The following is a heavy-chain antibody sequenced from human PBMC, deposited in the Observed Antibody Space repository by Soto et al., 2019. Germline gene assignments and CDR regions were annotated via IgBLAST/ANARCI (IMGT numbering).Heavy chain of an antibody. Sequence: GASVKVSCKASGYTFSRYGISWVRQAPGQGLEWMGWVSADNGNTQYAQKFRGRVTMSADTSTSTAYMELRSLRSVDTAVYYCARDLEGDFDWLLSSSKFDMDVWGQGTTVTVS. D-gene: IGHD3-9*01. CDR3: ARDLEGDFDWLLSSSKFDMDV. J-gene: IGHJ6*02. CDR2: VSADNGNT. CDR1: GYTFSRYG. V-gene: IGHV1-18*01.